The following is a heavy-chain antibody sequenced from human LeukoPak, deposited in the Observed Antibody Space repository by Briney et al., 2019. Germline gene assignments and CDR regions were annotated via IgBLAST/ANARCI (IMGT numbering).Heavy chain of an antibody. CDR3: ARDSIKTDYYDSSGDDY. CDR1: GGSISSSSYY. D-gene: IGHD3-22*01. CDR2: IYYSGST. Sequence: PSETLSLTCTVSGGSISSSSYYWGWIRQPPGKGLEWIGSIYYSGSTYYNPSLKSRVTISVDTSKNQFSLKLSSVTAADTAVYYCARDSIKTDYYDSSGDDYWGQGTLVTVSS. J-gene: IGHJ4*02. V-gene: IGHV4-39*07.